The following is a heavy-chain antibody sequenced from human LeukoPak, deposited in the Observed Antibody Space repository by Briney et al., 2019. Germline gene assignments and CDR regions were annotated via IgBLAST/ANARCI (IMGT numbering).Heavy chain of an antibody. Sequence: ASVKVSCKASGYTFTGYYMHWVRQAPGQGLEWMGWINPNSGGTSYAQKFQGRVTMTRDTSISTAYMELSRLRSDDTAVYYCARSKDTTYSGSYSFDYWGQGTLVTVSS. CDR1: GYTFTGYY. V-gene: IGHV1-2*02. CDR2: INPNSGGT. CDR3: ARSKDTTYSGSYSFDY. J-gene: IGHJ4*02. D-gene: IGHD1-26*01.